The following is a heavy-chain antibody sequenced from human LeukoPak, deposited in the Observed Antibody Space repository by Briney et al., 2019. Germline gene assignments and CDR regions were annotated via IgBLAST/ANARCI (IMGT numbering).Heavy chain of an antibody. CDR2: IYHSGST. CDR3: ARQIVVVPAALPKNWYFDL. CDR1: GGSISSGGYS. Sequence: SETLSLTCAVSGGSISSGGYSWSWIRQPPGKGLEWIGYIYHSGSTYYNPSLKSRVTISVDRSKNQFSLKLSSVTAADTAVYYCARQIVVVPAALPKNWYFDLWGRGTLVTVSS. V-gene: IGHV4-30-2*01. J-gene: IGHJ2*01. D-gene: IGHD2-2*01.